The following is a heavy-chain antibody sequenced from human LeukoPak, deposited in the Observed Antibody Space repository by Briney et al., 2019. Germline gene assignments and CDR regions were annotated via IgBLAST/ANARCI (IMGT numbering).Heavy chain of an antibody. CDR3: ARSSGYSYGYVEDY. J-gene: IGHJ4*02. CDR2: IYSGGST. V-gene: IGHV3-66*01. D-gene: IGHD5-18*01. Sequence: PGGSLRLSCAASGFTVSSNYMSWVRQAPGKGLEWVSVIYSGGSTYYADSVKGRFTISRDNSKNTLYLQMNSLRAEDTAVYYCARSSGYSYGYVEDYWGQGTLVTVSS. CDR1: GFTVSSNY.